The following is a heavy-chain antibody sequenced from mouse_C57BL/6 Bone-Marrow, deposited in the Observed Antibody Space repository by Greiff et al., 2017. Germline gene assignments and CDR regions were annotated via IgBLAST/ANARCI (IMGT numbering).Heavy chain of an antibody. V-gene: IGHV1-82*01. Sequence: VHLVESGPELVKPGASVKISCKASGYAFSSSWMNWVKQRPGKGLEWIGRIYPGDGDTNYNGKFKGKATLTADKSSSTAYMQLSSLTSEDSAVYFCARSTMVKGYWYFDVWGTGTTVTVSS. CDR1: GYAFSSSW. D-gene: IGHD2-2*01. CDR2: IYPGDGDT. CDR3: ARSTMVKGYWYFDV. J-gene: IGHJ1*03.